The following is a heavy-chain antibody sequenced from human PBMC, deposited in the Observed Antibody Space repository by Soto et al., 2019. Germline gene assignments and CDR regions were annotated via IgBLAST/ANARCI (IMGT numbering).Heavy chain of an antibody. CDR1: GFSLTSNGVG. V-gene: IGHV2-5*02. CDR2: IYWDDDK. J-gene: IGHJ4*02. CDR3: AHSRYSRSSFDY. D-gene: IGHD6-6*01. Sequence: SGPTLVNPTQTLTLTCTFSGFSLTSNGVGVGWIRQPPGKALEWLALIYWDDDKRYSPSLKSRLTITKDTSKNQVVLRMTNMDPVDTATYYCAHSRYSRSSFDYWGQGTLVTVS.